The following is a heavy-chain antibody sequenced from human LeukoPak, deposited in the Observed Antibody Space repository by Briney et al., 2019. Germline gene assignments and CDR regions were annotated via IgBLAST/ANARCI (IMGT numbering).Heavy chain of an antibody. V-gene: IGHV3-23*01. J-gene: IGHJ4*02. CDR3: AKGVTMTVVVTLAFDY. CDR1: GFTFSDYG. Sequence: GGSLRLSCAASGFTFSDYGMSWVRQAPGKGLEWVSAISGTGGSTYYADSGKGRFTISRDNSKNTLYLQMHSLRAEDTAVYYCAKGVTMTVVVTLAFDYWGQGTLVTVSS. D-gene: IGHD3-22*01. CDR2: ISGTGGST.